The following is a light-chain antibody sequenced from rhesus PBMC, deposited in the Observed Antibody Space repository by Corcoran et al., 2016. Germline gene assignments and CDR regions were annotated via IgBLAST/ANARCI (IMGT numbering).Light chain of an antibody. Sequence: DIQLTQSPSSLSASVGDRVTITCRASQGISSYLAWYQQKSGKAPKLLIYDTSNLQSGVPSRFSGRGSGTEFTITISSLQPEDFATYYCKQRNSYPLTFGGGTRVEIK. CDR1: QGISSY. J-gene: IGKJ4*01. V-gene: IGKV1-38*01. CDR2: DTS. CDR3: KQRNSYPLT.